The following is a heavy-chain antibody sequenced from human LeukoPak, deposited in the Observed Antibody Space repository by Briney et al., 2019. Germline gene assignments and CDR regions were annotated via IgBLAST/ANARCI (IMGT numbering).Heavy chain of an antibody. V-gene: IGHV4-34*01. CDR1: GGSFSGYY. CDR2: INHSGST. J-gene: IGHJ5*02. Sequence: PPETLPLTCAVYGGSFSGYYWSWIRQPPGKGLEWIGEINHSGSTNYNPSLKSRVTISVDTSKNQFSLKLSSVTAADTAVYYCARAPPFDPWGQGTLVTVSS. CDR3: ARAPPFDP.